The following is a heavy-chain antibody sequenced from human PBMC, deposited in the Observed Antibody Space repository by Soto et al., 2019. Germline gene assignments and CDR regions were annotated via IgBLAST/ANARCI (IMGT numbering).Heavy chain of an antibody. CDR2: VSPNGQGI. CDR3: AKDPDYPRDYFHY. V-gene: IGHV3-23*01. D-gene: IGHD4-17*01. CDR1: GFTLGRYG. J-gene: IGHJ4*02. Sequence: GGSLRLSCAASGFTLGRYGMSWVRQAPGKGLEWVSAVSPNGQGIYYADSVRGRFTISRDFSKNTVFLHMDSLRVEDTAVYYCAKDPDYPRDYFHYWGQGTLVTVSS.